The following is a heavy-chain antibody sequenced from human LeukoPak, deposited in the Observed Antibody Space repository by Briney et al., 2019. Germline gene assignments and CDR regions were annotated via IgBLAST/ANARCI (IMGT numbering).Heavy chain of an antibody. V-gene: IGHV4-34*01. D-gene: IGHD6-19*01. CDR3: ARGLIGRIAVAGNSFDY. CDR1: GESFSGYY. J-gene: IGHJ4*02. CDR2: INHSGST. Sequence: SETLSLTCAVYGESFSGYYWSWIRQPPGKGLEWIGEINHSGSTNYNPSLKSRVTISVDTSKNQFSLKLSSVTAADTAVYYCARGLIGRIAVAGNSFDYWGQGTLVTVSS.